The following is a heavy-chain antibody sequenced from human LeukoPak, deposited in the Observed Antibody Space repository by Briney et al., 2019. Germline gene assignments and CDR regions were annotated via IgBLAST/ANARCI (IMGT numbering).Heavy chain of an antibody. Sequence: GASVKVSCKXSGGTFSSYAISWVRQAPGQGLEWMGGIITIFGTANYAQKFQGRVTITADESTSTAYMELSSLRSEDTAVYYCARENYYDSSGYYYPEFDYWGQGTLVTVSS. CDR3: ARENYYDSSGYYYPEFDY. V-gene: IGHV1-69*13. J-gene: IGHJ4*02. D-gene: IGHD3-22*01. CDR2: IITIFGTA. CDR1: GGTFSSYA.